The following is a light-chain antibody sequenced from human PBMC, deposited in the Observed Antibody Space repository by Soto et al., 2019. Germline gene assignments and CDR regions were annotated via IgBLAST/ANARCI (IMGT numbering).Light chain of an antibody. CDR1: QSLYNSNNLNY. CDR2: WAS. V-gene: IGKV4-1*01. Sequence: DIVMTQSPDSLAVSLGERATINCKSSQSLYNSNNLNYLAWYQQKPGQPPKLLLYWASTRESGVPDRFSGSGSGTDFTLTTSSLQAADGAVYYCQQYHSNPSSFGQGTKLEIK. CDR3: QQYHSNPSS. J-gene: IGKJ2*01.